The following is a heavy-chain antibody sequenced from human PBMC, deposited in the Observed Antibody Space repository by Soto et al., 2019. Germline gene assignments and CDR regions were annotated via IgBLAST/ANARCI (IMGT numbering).Heavy chain of an antibody. D-gene: IGHD1-26*01. CDR1: GYTFTGYY. CDR3: ARDTAVGARNFDY. CDR2: INPNSGGT. J-gene: IGHJ4*02. Sequence: ASVKVSCKASGYTFTGYYMHWVRQAPGQGLEWMGWINPNSGGTNYAQKLQGRVTMTTDTSTSTAYMELRSLRSDDTAVYYCARDTAVGARNFDYWGQGTLVTVSS. V-gene: IGHV1-2*02.